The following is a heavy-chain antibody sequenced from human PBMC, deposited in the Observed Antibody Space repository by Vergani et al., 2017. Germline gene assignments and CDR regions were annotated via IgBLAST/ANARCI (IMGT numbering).Heavy chain of an antibody. D-gene: IGHD2-21*02. Sequence: QVQLQESGPGLVKPSETLSLICDVFDFISNGHYWSWIRQPPGKGLEWIGYIYYSGSTNYNPSLKSRVTISVDTSKNQFSLKLSSVTAADTAVYYCARNPYCGGDCYSDAFDIWGQGTMVTVSS. CDR1: DFISNGHY. CDR2: IYYSGST. J-gene: IGHJ3*02. V-gene: IGHV4-59*11. CDR3: ARNPYCGGDCYSDAFDI.